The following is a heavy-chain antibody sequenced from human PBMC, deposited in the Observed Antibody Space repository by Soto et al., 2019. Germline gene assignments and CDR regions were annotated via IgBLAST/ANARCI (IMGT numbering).Heavy chain of an antibody. CDR2: IIPIFGTA. CDR1: GGTFSSYA. J-gene: IGHJ6*02. V-gene: IGHV1-69*12. CDR3: ASNGDYSNGMDV. D-gene: IGHD4-17*01. Sequence: QVQLVQSGAEVKKPGSSVKVSCKASGGTFSSYAISWVRQAPGQGLEWMGGIIPIFGTANYAQKFQGRVTITADESTSTAYMELRSLRSQDTAVYYCASNGDYSNGMDVWGQGATVTVSS.